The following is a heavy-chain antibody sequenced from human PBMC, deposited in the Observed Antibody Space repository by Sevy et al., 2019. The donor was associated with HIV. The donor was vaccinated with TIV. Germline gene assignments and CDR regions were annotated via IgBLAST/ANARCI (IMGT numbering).Heavy chain of an antibody. Sequence: GGSLSLSCPASGFPFSHYYMSWIRQAPGKGLEWVSYISSSGNTISYTDSVKGRFTISRDNAKISLYLQMDSLRAEETAVYYCARDPTYYDFWGGYYTGWFYPWGQGTLVTVSS. CDR1: GFPFSHYY. V-gene: IGHV3-11*04. CDR3: ARDPTYYDFWGGYYTGWFYP. D-gene: IGHD3-3*01. J-gene: IGHJ5*02. CDR2: ISSSGNTI.